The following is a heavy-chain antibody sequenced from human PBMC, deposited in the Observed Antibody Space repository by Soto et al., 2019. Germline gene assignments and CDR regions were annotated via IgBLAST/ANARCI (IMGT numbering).Heavy chain of an antibody. D-gene: IGHD2-8*01. Sequence: EVQLVESGGGLVQPGGSLRLSCAASGFTFSFYAMHWVRQAPGKGLEYVSAISSNGVATYHANSVKGRFTISRDNSKNTLYLQLGSLRAEDMAVYYCARGGYFTNGVCARSFDLWGQGTLVTVSS. J-gene: IGHJ3*01. V-gene: IGHV3-64*01. CDR2: ISSNGVAT. CDR3: ARGGYFTNGVCARSFDL. CDR1: GFTFSFYA.